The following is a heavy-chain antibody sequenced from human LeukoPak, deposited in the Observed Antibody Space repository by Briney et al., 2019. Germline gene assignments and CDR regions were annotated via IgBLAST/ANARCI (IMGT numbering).Heavy chain of an antibody. CDR3: ARHYGP. V-gene: IGHV4-30-2*03. Sequence: PSETLSLTCAVSGGSISSGGYSWSWIRQPPGKGLEWIGYIYHSGSTYYNPSPKSRVTISVDTSKNQFSLKLNSVTATDTAVYYCARHYGPWGQGTLVTVSS. CDR2: IYHSGST. CDR1: GGSISSGGYS. D-gene: IGHD3-10*01. J-gene: IGHJ4*02.